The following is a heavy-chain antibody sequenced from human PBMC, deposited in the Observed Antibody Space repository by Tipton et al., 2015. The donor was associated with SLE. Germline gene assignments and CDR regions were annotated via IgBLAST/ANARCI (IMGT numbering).Heavy chain of an antibody. CDR1: GESFSGYF. CDR2: LDRSGNI. CDR3: GGVGNWYADDY. D-gene: IGHD1-1*01. J-gene: IGHJ4*02. V-gene: IGHV4-34*01. Sequence: TLSLTCAVYGESFSGYFWSWIRQPPGKGLEWIGELDRSGNINYNPSLKSRLTISIDTAKNQFSLNLTSVTAADTAVYYCGGVGNWYADDYWGQGILVTVSS.